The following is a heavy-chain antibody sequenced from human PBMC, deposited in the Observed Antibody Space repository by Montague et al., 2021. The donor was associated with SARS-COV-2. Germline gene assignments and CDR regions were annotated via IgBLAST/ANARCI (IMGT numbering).Heavy chain of an antibody. CDR1: GGSISSGSYY. Sequence: TLSLTCTVSGGSISSGSYYWSWIRQPAGKGLEWIGRIYTSGSTNYNPSLKSRVTISVDTSKNQFSLKLSSVTAAGTAVYYCARDSPQQLFGTYYYYYYMDVGGKGTPVTVSS. D-gene: IGHD6-13*01. V-gene: IGHV4-61*02. CDR3: ARDSPQQLFGTYYYYYYMDV. CDR2: IYTSGST. J-gene: IGHJ6*03.